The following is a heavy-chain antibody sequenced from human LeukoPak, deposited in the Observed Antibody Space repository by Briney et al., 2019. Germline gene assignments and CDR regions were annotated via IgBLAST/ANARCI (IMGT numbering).Heavy chain of an antibody. CDR2: INPNSGGT. D-gene: IGHD2-2*01. CDR3: ASWDIVVVSAAKSDY. J-gene: IGHJ4*02. V-gene: IGHV1-2*02. CDR1: GYTFTGYY. Sequence: ASVKVSCKASGYTFTGYYMHWVRQAPGQGLEWMGWINPNSGGTNYAQKFQGRVTMTRDTSISTAYMELSRLRSDDTAVYYCASWDIVVVSAAKSDYWGQGTLVTVSS.